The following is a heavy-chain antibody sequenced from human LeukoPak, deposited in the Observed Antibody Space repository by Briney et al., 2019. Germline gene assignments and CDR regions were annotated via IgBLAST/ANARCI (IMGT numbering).Heavy chain of an antibody. CDR3: ARDADDSSGYFGDDAFDI. D-gene: IGHD3-22*01. CDR2: ISSSSSYI. J-gene: IGHJ3*02. Sequence: GRSLRLSCAASGFTFSNYGMHWVRQAPGKGLEWVSSISSSSSYIYYADSVKGRFTISRDNAKDSLYLQMNSLRAEDTAVYYCARDADDSSGYFGDDAFDIWGQGTMVTVSS. CDR1: GFTFSNYG. V-gene: IGHV3-21*01.